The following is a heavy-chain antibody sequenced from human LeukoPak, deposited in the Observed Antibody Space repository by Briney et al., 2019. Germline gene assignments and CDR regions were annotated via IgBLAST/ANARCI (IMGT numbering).Heavy chain of an antibody. CDR3: ARTPTIITHFDY. CDR2: IKLDGSGK. Sequence: GGSLRLSCAASGFTFSSYWMSWVRQAPGKGLEWVANIKLDGSGKYYVDSVKGRLTISRDNARNSLYLQMNSLRAEDTAVYYCARTPTIITHFDYWGQGTLVTVSS. CDR1: GFTFSSYW. J-gene: IGHJ4*02. D-gene: IGHD3-9*01. V-gene: IGHV3-7*01.